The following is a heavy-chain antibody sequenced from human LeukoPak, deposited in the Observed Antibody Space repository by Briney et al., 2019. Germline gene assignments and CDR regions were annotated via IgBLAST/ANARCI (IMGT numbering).Heavy chain of an antibody. D-gene: IGHD5-12*01. V-gene: IGHV1-18*01. CDR2: SNAYNGNP. CDR1: VYSVTSCG. Sequence: ASVTVSCKASVYSVTSCGIRWVRQAPAQGRDWMGWSNAYNGNPNYAQKPQGRVTMTTEASTSKAYVELRRLRSDDTAVYYCARDNLAKDYYYGMDVWGQGTTVTVSS. J-gene: IGHJ6*02. CDR3: ARDNLAKDYYYGMDV.